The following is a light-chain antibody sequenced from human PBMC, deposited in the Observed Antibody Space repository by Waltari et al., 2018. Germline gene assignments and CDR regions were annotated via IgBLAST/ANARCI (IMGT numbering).Light chain of an antibody. CDR2: DAS. Sequence: EIVLTQSPATLSLSPGERATLSCRASQNLNNHLAWYQQKPGQAPRLLDSDASNRVTGIPARFSGSGSGTDFTLTITSLEPEDFALYYCQQRGDWPLYTFGQGTKVEIK. CDR3: QQRGDWPLYT. J-gene: IGKJ2*01. CDR1: QNLNNH. V-gene: IGKV3-11*01.